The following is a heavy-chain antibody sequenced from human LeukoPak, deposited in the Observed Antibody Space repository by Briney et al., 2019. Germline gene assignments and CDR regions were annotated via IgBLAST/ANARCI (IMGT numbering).Heavy chain of an antibody. J-gene: IGHJ5*02. D-gene: IGHD6-19*01. V-gene: IGHV1-46*01. CDR3: ARDGAAVAGTLGWFDP. CDR2: INPSGGST. Sequence: GASVKVSCKASGYTFTSYYMHWVRQAPGQGLEWMGIINPSGGSTSYARKFQGRVTMTRDMSTSTVYMELSSLRSEDTAVYYCARDGAAVAGTLGWFDPWGQGTLVTVSS. CDR1: GYTFTSYY.